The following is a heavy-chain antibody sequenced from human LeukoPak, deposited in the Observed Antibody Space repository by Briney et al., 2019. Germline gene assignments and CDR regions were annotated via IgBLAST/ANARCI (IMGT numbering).Heavy chain of an antibody. J-gene: IGHJ4*02. CDR1: GGSISSGGYY. CDR2: IYYSGST. CDR3: ATSAVAGLFDY. V-gene: IGHV4-31*03. D-gene: IGHD6-19*01. Sequence: SETLSLTCTVSGGSISSGGYYWSWIRQHPGKGLEWIGNIYYSGSTYYNPSLKSRVTISADTSKTQFPLKLSSVTAADTAVYYCATSAVAGLFDYWGQGTLVTVSS.